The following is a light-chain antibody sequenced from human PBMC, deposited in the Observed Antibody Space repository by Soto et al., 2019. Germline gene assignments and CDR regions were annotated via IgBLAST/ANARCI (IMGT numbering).Light chain of an antibody. V-gene: IGKV3D-20*01. Sequence: VLTQSPATLSLSPGERATLSCGASQSISKNYLAWYQQKPGLAPRLVIYDASTRATGIADRFSGSGSGTDFTLTISRLEPEDFAVYYCQQYGNWPPNTFGQGTKLEIK. CDR3: QQYGNWPPNT. J-gene: IGKJ2*01. CDR2: DAS. CDR1: QSISKNY.